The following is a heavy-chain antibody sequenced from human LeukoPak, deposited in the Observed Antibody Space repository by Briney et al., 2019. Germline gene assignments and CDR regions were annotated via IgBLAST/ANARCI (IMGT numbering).Heavy chain of an antibody. CDR3: AKDRASVVPAAVGGFDP. D-gene: IGHD2-2*01. Sequence: PGGSLRLSCAAAGFTFSSYAMSWVRQAPGKGLEWVSAISGSGGSTYYADSVKGRFTISRDNSKNTLYLQMNSLRAEDTAVYYCAKDRASVVPAAVGGFDPCGQGTLVTVSS. V-gene: IGHV3-23*01. CDR1: GFTFSSYA. CDR2: ISGSGGST. J-gene: IGHJ5*02.